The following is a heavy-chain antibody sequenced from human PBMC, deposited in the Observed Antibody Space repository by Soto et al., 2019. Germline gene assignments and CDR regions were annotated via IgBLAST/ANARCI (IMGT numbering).Heavy chain of an antibody. CDR3: ARGGSYGDYTLDY. D-gene: IGHD4-17*01. CDR2: INSDGSST. CDR1: GFTFSSYW. Sequence: PGGSLRLSCAASGFTFSSYWMHWVRQAPGKGLVWVSRINSDGSSTSYADSVKGRFTISRDNAKNTLYLQMNSLRAEDTAVYYCARGGSYGDYTLDYWGQGTLVTVSS. J-gene: IGHJ4*02. V-gene: IGHV3-74*01.